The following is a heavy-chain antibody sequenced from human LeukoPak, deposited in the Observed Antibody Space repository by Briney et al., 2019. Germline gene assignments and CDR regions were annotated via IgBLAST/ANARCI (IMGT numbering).Heavy chain of an antibody. Sequence: GGSLRLSCAASGFTVSSNYMSWVRQAPGKGLEWVSVIYSGGSAYFADSVKGRFTISRDNSKNTLYLQMNSLRAADTAVYYCARDRRDSGTYYADNWGQRTLVTVPS. CDR3: ARDRRDSGTYYADN. D-gene: IGHD1-26*01. J-gene: IGHJ4*02. V-gene: IGHV3-53*01. CDR2: IYSGGSA. CDR1: GFTVSSNY.